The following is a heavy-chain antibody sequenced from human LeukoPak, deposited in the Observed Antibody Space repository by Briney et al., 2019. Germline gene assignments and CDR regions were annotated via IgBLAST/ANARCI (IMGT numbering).Heavy chain of an antibody. Sequence: SETLSLTCAVYGGSFSGYYRSWIRQPPGKGLEWIGEINHSGSTNYNPSLKSRVTISVDTSKNQFSLKLSSVTAADTAVYYCARVQQASYYYYYMDVWGKGTTVTISS. V-gene: IGHV4-34*01. D-gene: IGHD6-13*01. CDR3: ARVQQASYYYYYMDV. CDR1: GGSFSGYY. J-gene: IGHJ6*03. CDR2: INHSGST.